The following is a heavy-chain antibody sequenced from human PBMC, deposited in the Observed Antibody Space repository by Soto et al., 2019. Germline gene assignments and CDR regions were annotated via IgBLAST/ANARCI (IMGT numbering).Heavy chain of an antibody. J-gene: IGHJ5*02. Sequence: PGGSLILSCAASVFTFSSYAMSWFRQGAGKGLEWVSAISGSGGSTYYADSVKGRFTIYRDNSKNTLYLQMNSLRAEDTAVYYCAKGASSSWPNWFDPWGQGTLVTVSS. D-gene: IGHD6-13*01. CDR1: VFTFSSYA. V-gene: IGHV3-23*01. CDR3: AKGASSSWPNWFDP. CDR2: ISGSGGST.